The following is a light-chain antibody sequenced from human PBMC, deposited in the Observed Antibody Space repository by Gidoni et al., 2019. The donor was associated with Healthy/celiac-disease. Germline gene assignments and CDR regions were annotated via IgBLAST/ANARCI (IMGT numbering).Light chain of an antibody. CDR3: QQYDNIPPLT. J-gene: IGKJ4*01. V-gene: IGKV1-33*01. Sequence: DIQMTQSPSSLSASVGDRVTITCQASQDISNYLNWYQQKPGKAPKLLIYDASNLETGVPSRFSGSGSGTEFTFTISSLQHEDIATYYCQQYDNIPPLTFXGXTKVEIK. CDR2: DAS. CDR1: QDISNY.